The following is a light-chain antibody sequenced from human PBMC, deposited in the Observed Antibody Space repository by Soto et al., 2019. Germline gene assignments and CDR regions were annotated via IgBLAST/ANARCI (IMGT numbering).Light chain of an antibody. CDR2: GAS. J-gene: IGKJ1*01. V-gene: IGKV3D-15*01. CDR3: QQYNNWPRT. Sequence: ETVMTQSPATLSVSPGERATLSCRASQSVSSKLAWYQQKPGQAPRLLIYGASTRATGIPARFSGSGSGTEFTLSISSLQSEDSAVYYCQQYNNWPRTFGQGTRWIS. CDR1: QSVSSK.